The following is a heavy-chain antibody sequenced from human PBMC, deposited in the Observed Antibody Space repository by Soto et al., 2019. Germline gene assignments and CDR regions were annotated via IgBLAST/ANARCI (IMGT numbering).Heavy chain of an antibody. CDR1: GSTFPGYY. CDR2: INPNSGGT. J-gene: IGHJ5*02. Sequence: SVTLSRKASGSTFPGYYMRWVRLTPGQGLEWMGWINPNSGGTNDAQKFQGRVTMTRDTSISTAYMELSRLRSDDTALYYCARERAGAGTYGFDPWGQRTLVTVSS. V-gene: IGHV1-2*02. CDR3: ARERAGAGTYGFDP. D-gene: IGHD6-13*01.